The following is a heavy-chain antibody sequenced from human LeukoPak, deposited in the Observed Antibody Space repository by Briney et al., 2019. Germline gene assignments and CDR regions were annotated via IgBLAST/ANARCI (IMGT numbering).Heavy chain of an antibody. CDR2: IIPIFGTA. D-gene: IGHD4-17*01. CDR1: GGTFSSYA. V-gene: IGHV1-69*05. Sequence: SVKVSCKASGGTFSSYAISWVRQAPGQGLEWMGGIIPIFGTANYAQRFQGRVTITTDESTSTAYMELSSLRSEDTAVYYCAREYGEGYYYYYMDVWGKGTTVTVSS. CDR3: AREYGEGYYYYYMDV. J-gene: IGHJ6*03.